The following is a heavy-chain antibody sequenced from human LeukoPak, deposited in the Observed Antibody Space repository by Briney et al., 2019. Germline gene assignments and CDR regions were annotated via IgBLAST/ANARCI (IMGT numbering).Heavy chain of an antibody. CDR3: AKEAPHTAVLIALPEWNYIDS. D-gene: IGHD2-21*01. Sequence: GGSLRLSCAASGFSFSSYAMSWVRQAPGKGLEWVAIISGSGGGTYYADSVKGRFTVSRDFFTSTLDLQMTSLRAEDTAVYYCAKEAPHTAVLIALPEWNYIDSWGRGILVSVSS. CDR2: ISGSGGGT. V-gene: IGHV3-23*01. J-gene: IGHJ4*02. CDR1: GFSFSSYA.